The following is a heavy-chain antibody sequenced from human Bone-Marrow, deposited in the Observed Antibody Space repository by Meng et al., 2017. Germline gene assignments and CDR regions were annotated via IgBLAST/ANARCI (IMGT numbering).Heavy chain of an antibody. V-gene: IGHV3-7*01. CDR3: ARDFGVVVPYYYYYGMDV. J-gene: IGHJ6*02. D-gene: IGHD3-22*01. Sequence: GESLKISCAASGFTFSSYWMSWVRQAPGKGLEWVANIKQDGSEKYYVDSVKGRFTISRDNAKNSLYLQMNSLRAEDTAVYYCARDFGVVVPYYYYYGMDVWGQGTTVTVS. CDR1: GFTFSSYW. CDR2: IKQDGSEK.